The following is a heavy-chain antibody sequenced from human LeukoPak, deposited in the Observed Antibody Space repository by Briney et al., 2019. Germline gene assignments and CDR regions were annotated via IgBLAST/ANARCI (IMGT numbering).Heavy chain of an antibody. CDR2: INAGNGNT. D-gene: IGHD6-19*01. Sequence: WASVKVSCTASGYTFTSYAMHWVRQAPGQRLEWMGWINAGNGNTKYSQKFQGRVTNTRDTSASTAYMELSSLRSEDTAVYYCARVGYSSGWYLYYFDYWGQGTLVTVSS. CDR3: ARVGYSSGWYLYYFDY. V-gene: IGHV1-3*01. CDR1: GYTFTSYA. J-gene: IGHJ4*02.